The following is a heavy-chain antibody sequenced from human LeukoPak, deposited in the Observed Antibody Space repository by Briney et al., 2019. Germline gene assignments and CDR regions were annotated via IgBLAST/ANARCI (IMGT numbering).Heavy chain of an antibody. D-gene: IGHD3-10*01. V-gene: IGHV5-51*01. CDR2: IYPGDSDT. J-gene: IGHJ5*02. Sequence: GESLKISCKGSGYSFTSYWIGWVRQMPGKGLDWMGIIYPGDSDTRYSPSFQGQVTISADKSISTAYLQWSSLKASDTAMYYCARQVTMVRGVPPQKWFDPWGQGTLVTVSS. CDR1: GYSFTSYW. CDR3: ARQVTMVRGVPPQKWFDP.